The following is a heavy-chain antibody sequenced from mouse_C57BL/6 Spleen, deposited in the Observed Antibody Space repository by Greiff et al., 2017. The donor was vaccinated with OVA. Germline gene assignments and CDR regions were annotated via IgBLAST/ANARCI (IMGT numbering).Heavy chain of an antibody. J-gene: IGHJ3*01. V-gene: IGHV1-82*01. D-gene: IGHD1-1*01. CDR1: GYAFSSSW. CDR3: ARDRIPITTVVPPWFAY. CDR2: IYPGDGDT. Sequence: QVQLQQSGPELVKPGASVKISCKASGYAFSSSWMNWVKQRPGKGLEWIGRIYPGDGDTNYNGKFKGKATLTADKSSSTAYMQLSSLTSEDSAVYFCARDRIPITTVVPPWFAYWGQGTLVTVSA.